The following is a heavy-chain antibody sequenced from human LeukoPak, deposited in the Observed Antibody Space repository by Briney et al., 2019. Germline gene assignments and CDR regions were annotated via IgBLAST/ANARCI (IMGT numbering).Heavy chain of an antibody. V-gene: IGHV3-48*03. Sequence: GGSLRLSCAASGFIFSSYEMNGVRQAPGKGLEWVSYISTSDSTMYYADSVKGRFTISRDNAKNSLYLQMDSLRVEDTGIYYCARDLGTHGGYVDPWGQGTLVTVSS. CDR1: GFIFSSYE. D-gene: IGHD5-12*01. CDR2: ISTSDSTM. J-gene: IGHJ5*02. CDR3: ARDLGTHGGYVDP.